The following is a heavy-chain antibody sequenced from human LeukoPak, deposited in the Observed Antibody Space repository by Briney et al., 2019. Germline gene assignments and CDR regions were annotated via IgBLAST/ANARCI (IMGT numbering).Heavy chain of an antibody. J-gene: IGHJ4*02. D-gene: IGHD7-27*01. CDR1: GDSLRSTTYY. CDR2: VYYSGST. CDR3: ATRKLGNDY. V-gene: IGHV4-39*07. Sequence: SETLSLTCTVSGDSLRSTTYYWGWIRQPPGKGLEWIGSVYYSGSTYYNPSLKSRVTISADTSKNQFSLKLYSVTAADTAVYYCATRKLGNDYWGQGTMVTVSS.